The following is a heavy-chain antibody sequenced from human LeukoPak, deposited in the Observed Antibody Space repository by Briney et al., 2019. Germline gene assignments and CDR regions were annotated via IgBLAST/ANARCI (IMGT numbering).Heavy chain of an antibody. Sequence: ASVKVSCKASGYTFTSYGISCVRQAPGQGLEWMGWISAYNGNTNYAQKLQGRVTMTTDTSTNTAYMELRSLKSADTAVYYCARGGLRTPDDYWGQGTLVTVSS. D-gene: IGHD4-17*01. J-gene: IGHJ4*02. CDR3: ARGGLRTPDDY. CDR1: GYTFTSYG. CDR2: ISAYNGNT. V-gene: IGHV1-18*01.